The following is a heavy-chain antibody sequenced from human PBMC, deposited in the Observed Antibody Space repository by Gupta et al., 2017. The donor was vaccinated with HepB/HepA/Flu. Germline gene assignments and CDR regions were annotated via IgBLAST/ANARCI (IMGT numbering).Heavy chain of an antibody. J-gene: IGHJ5*02. CDR2: INQDGSKM. Sequence: EVQLVESGGGLVQPGGSVRLSCAASGFTFNNYWMHWVRQAPGTGLEWVANINQDGSKMYYVGSVRGRFTISRDNANNSLFLQMNSRRAEYTAVYYCARDANYDSLSWFDPWGQGTLVTVSS. V-gene: IGHV3-7*01. D-gene: IGHD3-9*01. CDR3: ARDANYDSLSWFDP. CDR1: GFTFNNYW.